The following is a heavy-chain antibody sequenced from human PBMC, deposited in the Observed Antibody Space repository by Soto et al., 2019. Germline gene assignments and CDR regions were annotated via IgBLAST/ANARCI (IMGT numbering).Heavy chain of an antibody. CDR1: GESFRGYY. CDR3: ARGEGGFQY. V-gene: IGHV4-34*02. J-gene: IGHJ1*01. CDR2: INHSGST. Sequence: QVQLQQWGAGLLKPSETLSLSCAVYGESFRGYYWTWIRQPPGKGLEWIGEINHSGSTNYNPSLKSRVTISADTSKNQFSLKLNSLTAADTAVYYCARGEGGFQYWGQGTLVIVS.